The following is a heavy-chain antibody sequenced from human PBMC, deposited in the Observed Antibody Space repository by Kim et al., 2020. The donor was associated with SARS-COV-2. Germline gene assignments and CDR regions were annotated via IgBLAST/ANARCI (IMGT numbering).Heavy chain of an antibody. V-gene: IGHV4-34*01. Sequence: NYNPSLKSRVTISGDTSKNQFSLKLSSVTAADTAVYYCARGGYSYGYVDYWGQGTLVTVSS. J-gene: IGHJ4*02. D-gene: IGHD5-18*01. CDR3: ARGGYSYGYVDY.